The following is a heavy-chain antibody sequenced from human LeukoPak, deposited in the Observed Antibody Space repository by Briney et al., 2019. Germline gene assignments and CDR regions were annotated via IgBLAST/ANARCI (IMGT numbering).Heavy chain of an antibody. D-gene: IGHD6-13*01. J-gene: IGHJ5*02. CDR2: IYHSGST. V-gene: IGHV4-30-2*01. Sequence: SQTLSLTCAVSGGSISSGGYSWSWIRQPPGKGLEWIGYIYHSGSTYYNPSLKSRVTISVDRSKNQFSLKLSSVTAADTAVYYCARARVIAARLGRGRNWFDPWGQGTLVTVSS. CDR3: ARARVIAARLGRGRNWFDP. CDR1: GGSISSGGYS.